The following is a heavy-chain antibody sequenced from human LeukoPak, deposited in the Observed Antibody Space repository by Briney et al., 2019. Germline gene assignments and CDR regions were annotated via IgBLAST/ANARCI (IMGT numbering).Heavy chain of an antibody. CDR1: GGSISSYY. V-gene: IGHV4-59*12. CDR3: ARSIAARRYYYYYYGMDV. Sequence: SETLSLTCTVSGGSISSYYWSWIRQPPGKGLEWIGYIYYSGSTNYNPSLKSRVTISVDTSKNQFSLKLSSVTAADTAVYYCARSIAARRYYYYYYGMDVWGQGTTVTVSS. D-gene: IGHD6-6*01. J-gene: IGHJ6*02. CDR2: IYYSGST.